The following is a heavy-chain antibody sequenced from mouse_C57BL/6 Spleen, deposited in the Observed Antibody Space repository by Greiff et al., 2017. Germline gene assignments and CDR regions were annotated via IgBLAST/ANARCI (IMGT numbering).Heavy chain of an antibody. V-gene: IGHV1-81*01. CDR3: ARGDDGYPAWFAY. CDR1: GYTFTSYG. D-gene: IGHD2-3*01. J-gene: IGHJ3*01. Sequence: QVQLQQSGAELARPGASVKLSCKASGYTFTSYGISWVKQRTGQGLEWIGEIYPRSGNTDYNAKFKGKATLTADKSASTAYMELRSLTSEDSAVYFCARGDDGYPAWFAYWGQGTLVTVSA. CDR2: IYPRSGNT.